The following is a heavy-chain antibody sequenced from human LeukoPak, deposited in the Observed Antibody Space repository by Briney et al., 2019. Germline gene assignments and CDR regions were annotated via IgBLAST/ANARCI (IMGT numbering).Heavy chain of an antibody. Sequence: ASVKVSCKASGYTFTGYYMHWVRQAPGQGLEWMGWINPNSGGTNYAQKFQGRVTMTRDTSISTAYMELSSLRSEDTAVYYCARSPHFRWFGELSYYWGQGTLVTVSS. CDR2: INPNSGGT. CDR1: GYTFTGYY. V-gene: IGHV1-2*02. J-gene: IGHJ4*02. D-gene: IGHD3-10*01. CDR3: ARSPHFRWFGELSYY.